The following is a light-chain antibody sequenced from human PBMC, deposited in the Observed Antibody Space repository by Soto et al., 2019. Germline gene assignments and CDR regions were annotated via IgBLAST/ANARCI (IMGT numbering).Light chain of an antibody. J-gene: IGLJ1*01. CDR2: EVT. V-gene: IGLV2-8*01. Sequence: QSVLTQPPSASGSPGQSLTISCTVTSSDFGGHNYVSWYQRHPGKAPKLIIFEVTKRPSGVPDRFSGSKSGNTATLTVSGLQAEDEAEYHCSSFAGNNNLVFGTGTKVTVL. CDR1: SSDFGGHNY. CDR3: SSFAGNNNLV.